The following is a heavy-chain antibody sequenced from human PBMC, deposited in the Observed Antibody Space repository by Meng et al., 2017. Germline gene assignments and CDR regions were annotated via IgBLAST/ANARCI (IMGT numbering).Heavy chain of an antibody. CDR3: ARDLTYYYDSSGYYFDY. D-gene: IGHD3-22*01. Sequence: GRLQGSGPGLVRPSETLSLTCTVSGGSVSSGSYYWSWIRQPPGKGLEWIGYIYYSGSTNYNPSLKSRVTISVDTSKNQFSLKLSSVTAADTAVYYCARDLTYYYDSSGYYFDYWGQGTLVTVSS. J-gene: IGHJ4*02. CDR1: GGSVSSGSYY. CDR2: IYYSGST. V-gene: IGHV4-61*01.